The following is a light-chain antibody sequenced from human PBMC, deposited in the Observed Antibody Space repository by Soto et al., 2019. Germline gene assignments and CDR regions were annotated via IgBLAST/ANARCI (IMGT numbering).Light chain of an antibody. J-gene: IGKJ1*01. V-gene: IGKV1-27*01. CDR2: AAS. CDR3: QRYNGAPWT. Sequence: DIPMTQSPSSLSASVGDRVTITCRASQGISTYLVWYQQKPGTVPKLLIFAASTLQSGVPSRFSGSGSRTDFTLNSISLQPEDVATYYCQRYNGAPWTFGQGTKVEIK. CDR1: QGISTY.